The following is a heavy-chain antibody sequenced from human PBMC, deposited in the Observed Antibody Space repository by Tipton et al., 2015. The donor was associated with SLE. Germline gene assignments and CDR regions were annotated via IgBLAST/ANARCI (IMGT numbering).Heavy chain of an antibody. CDR3: ASLERYSGYDWHFDY. D-gene: IGHD5-12*01. Sequence: GSLRLSCAASGFTFSSYAMSWVRQAPGKGLEWVSAISGSGGSTYYADSVKGRFTISRDNSKNTLYLQMNSLRAEDTAVYYCASLERYSGYDWHFDYWGQGTLVTVSS. CDR2: ISGSGGST. J-gene: IGHJ4*02. CDR1: GFTFSSYA. V-gene: IGHV3-23*01.